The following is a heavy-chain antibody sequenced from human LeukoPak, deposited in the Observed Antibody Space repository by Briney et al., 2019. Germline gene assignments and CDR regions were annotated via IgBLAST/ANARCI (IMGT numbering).Heavy chain of an antibody. CDR1: GFTFDDYA. Sequence: PGGSLRLSRAASGFTFDDYAMHWVRQAPGKGLKRVSLISGDGGSTYYADSVKGRFTISRDNSKNSLYLQMNSLRTEDTALYYCAKATNYYDSSGYTDYWGQGTLVTVSS. V-gene: IGHV3-43*02. D-gene: IGHD3-22*01. CDR3: AKATNYYDSSGYTDY. J-gene: IGHJ4*02. CDR2: ISGDGGST.